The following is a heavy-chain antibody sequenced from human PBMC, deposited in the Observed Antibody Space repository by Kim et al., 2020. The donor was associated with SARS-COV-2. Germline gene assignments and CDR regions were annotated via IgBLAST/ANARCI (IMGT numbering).Heavy chain of an antibody. CDR3: ARDHESSGYPLGFDAFDI. CDR1: GFTFSSYA. Sequence: GGSLRLSCAASGFTFSSYAMHWVRQAPGKGLEWVAVISYDGSNKYYADSVKGRFTISRDNSKNTLYLQMNSLRAEDTALYYCARDHESSGYPLGFDAFDIWGQGTMVTVCS. V-gene: IGHV3-30*04. CDR2: ISYDGSNK. D-gene: IGHD3-22*01. J-gene: IGHJ3*02.